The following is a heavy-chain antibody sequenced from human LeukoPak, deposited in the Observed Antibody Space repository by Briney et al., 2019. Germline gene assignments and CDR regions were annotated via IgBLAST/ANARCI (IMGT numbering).Heavy chain of an antibody. V-gene: IGHV3-23*01. D-gene: IGHD3-22*01. CDR1: GFTFSNHA. Sequence: PGGSLRLCCAASGFTFSNHAMSWVRQAPGKGLEWVSVISGSGPTTFYADSVKGRFTISRDNSKNTLYLQMNGLRPEDTALYYCAKVLPGYDTSGPIDYWGQGTLVTVSS. CDR3: AKVLPGYDTSGPIDY. J-gene: IGHJ4*02. CDR2: ISGSGPTT.